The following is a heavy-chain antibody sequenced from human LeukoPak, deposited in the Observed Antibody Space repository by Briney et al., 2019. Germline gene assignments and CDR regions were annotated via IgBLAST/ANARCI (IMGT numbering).Heavy chain of an antibody. CDR2: INHSGST. D-gene: IGHD2-2*01. Sequence: PSDTLSLPCAVYGGSFSGYYWSWIRQPPGKGLEWGGEINHSGSTNYNPSLKRRVTISVDTSKHPFSLKLSSVTAADTAVYYCARNRQYQLRCYFEYWGQGTLVTVSS. CDR3: ARNRQYQLRCYFEY. CDR1: GGSFSGYY. J-gene: IGHJ4*02. V-gene: IGHV4-34*01.